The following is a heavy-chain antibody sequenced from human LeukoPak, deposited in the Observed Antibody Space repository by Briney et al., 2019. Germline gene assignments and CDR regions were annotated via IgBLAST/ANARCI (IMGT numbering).Heavy chain of an antibody. V-gene: IGHV1-2*02. J-gene: IGHJ3*02. CDR2: INPNSGGT. D-gene: IGHD6-13*01. CDR1: GYTFTGYY. Sequence: ASVKVSCKASGYTFTGYYMHWVRQAPGQGLEWMGWINPNSGGTNYAQKFQGRVTMTRDTSISTAYMELSRLRSDDTAVYYCARVRIAAAVDAFDIWGQGTMVTVSS. CDR3: ARVRIAAAVDAFDI.